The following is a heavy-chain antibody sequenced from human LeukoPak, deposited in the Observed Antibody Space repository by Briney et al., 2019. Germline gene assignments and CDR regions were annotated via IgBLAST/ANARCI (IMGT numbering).Heavy chain of an antibody. J-gene: IGHJ6*02. Sequence: GASVKVACKASGYTFTNYDINWVRQATGQGLEWMGWRSPNSGRTGFAQKFQGRLTMTADTSISTAYMELSSLTSDDTAVYYCARGPVSTHGMDVWGQGTTVTVSS. V-gene: IGHV1-8*01. CDR3: ARGPVSTHGMDV. D-gene: IGHD6-13*01. CDR1: GYTFTNYD. CDR2: RSPNSGRT.